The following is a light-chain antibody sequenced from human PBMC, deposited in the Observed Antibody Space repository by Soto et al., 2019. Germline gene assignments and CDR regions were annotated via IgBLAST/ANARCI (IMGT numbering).Light chain of an antibody. CDR2: GTS. V-gene: IGKV3-20*01. CDR3: QHYDSSSCT. Sequence: EIVLTQSPGTLSLSPGERATLSCRASQSINSRYLAWYQQKPGQAPRLLIYGTSTRATGIPDRFSGSGSGTDFTLTIIRLEPEDFAVYYCQHYDSSSCTFAQGTNLEIK. CDR1: QSINSRY. J-gene: IGKJ2*02.